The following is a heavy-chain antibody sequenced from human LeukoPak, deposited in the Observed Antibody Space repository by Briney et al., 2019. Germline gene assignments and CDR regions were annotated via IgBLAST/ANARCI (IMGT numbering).Heavy chain of an antibody. V-gene: IGHV5-51*01. CDR2: IYPGDSDT. Sequence: GESLKISCKGSGYSFTSYWIGWVRQMPGKGLEWMGIIYPGDSDTRYSPSFQGQVTISADKSISTAYLQWSSLKAPDTAMYHCARHLSGYVPAFDVWGQGTKVTVSS. D-gene: IGHD5-12*01. J-gene: IGHJ3*01. CDR1: GYSFTSYW. CDR3: ARHLSGYVPAFDV.